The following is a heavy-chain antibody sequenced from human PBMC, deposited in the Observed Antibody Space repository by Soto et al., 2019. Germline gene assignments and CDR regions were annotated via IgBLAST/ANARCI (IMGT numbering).Heavy chain of an antibody. CDR3: AILTPYYDILTGYSPNWFDP. Sequence: SETLSLTCTVSGGSISSGGYYWSWIRQHPGKGLEWIGYIYYSGSTYYNPSLKSRVTISVDTSKNQFSLKLSSVTAADTAVYYCAILTPYYDILTGYSPNWFDPWGQGTLVTVSS. CDR1: GGSISSGGYY. CDR2: IYYSGST. D-gene: IGHD3-9*01. V-gene: IGHV4-31*03. J-gene: IGHJ5*02.